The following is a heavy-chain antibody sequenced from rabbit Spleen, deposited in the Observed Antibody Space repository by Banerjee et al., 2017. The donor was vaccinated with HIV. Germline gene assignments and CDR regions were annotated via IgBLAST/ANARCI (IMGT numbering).Heavy chain of an antibody. CDR2: ITGSSSGFT. V-gene: IGHV1S40*01. Sequence: QSLEESGGDLVKPGASLTLTCTASGFSFSSSDYRCWVRQAPGKGLEWISCITGSSSGFTYSATWAKGRFTCSKTSSTTVTLQLTSLTAADTATYFCARGSAAMTMVITGFYFNLWGPGTLVTVS. CDR3: ARGSAAMTMVITGFYFNL. D-gene: IGHD2-1*01. CDR1: GFSFSSSDY. J-gene: IGHJ4*01.